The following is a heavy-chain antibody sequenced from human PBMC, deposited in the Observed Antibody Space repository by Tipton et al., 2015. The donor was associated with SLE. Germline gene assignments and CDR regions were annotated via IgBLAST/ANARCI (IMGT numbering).Heavy chain of an antibody. CDR2: IKSKTDGGTT. J-gene: IGHJ4*02. Sequence: SLRLSCAASEFSFSYAWMNWVRQAPGKGLEWVGRIKSKTDGGTTDYAAPVKGRFTISRDDSKNTLYLQMNSLKSEDTAVYYCTTEHGSGAFDYWGQGTLVTVSS. CDR1: EFSFSYAW. CDR3: TTEHGSGAFDY. V-gene: IGHV3-15*01. D-gene: IGHD3-10*01.